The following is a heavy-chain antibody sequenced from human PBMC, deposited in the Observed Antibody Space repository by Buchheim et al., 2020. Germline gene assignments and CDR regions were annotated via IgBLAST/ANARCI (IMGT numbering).Heavy chain of an antibody. D-gene: IGHD3-22*01. CDR3: ASARNPLDYYDSSGN. CDR1: GGSISGYY. J-gene: IGHJ4*02. V-gene: IGHV4-59*01. CDR2: IYYSGST. Sequence: QVQLQESGPGLVKPSETLSLTCTVSGGSISGYYWSWIRQPPGKGLEWIGYIYYSGSTNYNPSLKSRVTISVDTSKNQFFLKLSSVTAADTAVYYCASARNPLDYYDSSGNWGQGTL.